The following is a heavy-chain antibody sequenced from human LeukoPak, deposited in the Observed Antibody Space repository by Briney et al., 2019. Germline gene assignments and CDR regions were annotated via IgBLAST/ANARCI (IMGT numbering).Heavy chain of an antibody. CDR1: GYTFTSYA. CDR2: INTNTGNP. CDR3: AGEQQLVTRYWFDP. J-gene: IGHJ5*02. V-gene: IGHV7-4-1*02. D-gene: IGHD6-13*01. Sequence: GSSVKVSCTASGYTFTSYAMNWVRQAPGQGLEWMGWINTNTGNPTYAQGFTGRFAFSLDTSVSTAYLQISSLKAEDTAVYYCAGEQQLVTRYWFDPWGQGTLVTVSS.